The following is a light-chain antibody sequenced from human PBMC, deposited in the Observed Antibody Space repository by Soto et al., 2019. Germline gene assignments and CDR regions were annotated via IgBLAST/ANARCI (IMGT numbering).Light chain of an antibody. CDR1: SSDVGGYNY. V-gene: IGLV2-11*01. CDR2: DVG. Sequence: QSALTQPRSVSGSPGQSVTISCTGTSSDVGGYNYVSWYQQHPGEAPKLMIYDVGKRPSGVPDRFSGSKSGNTASLTISGLQAEDDADYYCCSYAGSYSWVFGGGTKLTVL. CDR3: CSYAGSYSWV. J-gene: IGLJ3*02.